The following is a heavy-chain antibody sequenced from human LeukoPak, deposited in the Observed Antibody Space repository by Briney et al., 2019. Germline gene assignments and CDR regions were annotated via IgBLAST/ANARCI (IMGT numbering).Heavy chain of an antibody. Sequence: SQTLSLTCAISGDSVSNTGASWHWIRQSPSGGLEWLGRTLYRSKWRSDYAVSVKSRITIDPDTSKNHFSLQLNSVTPEDTAVYYCARNVNYSFDPWGQGTLVTVSS. J-gene: IGHJ5*02. CDR1: GDSVSNTGAS. CDR2: TLYRSKWRS. V-gene: IGHV6-1*01. D-gene: IGHD1-7*01. CDR3: ARNVNYSFDP.